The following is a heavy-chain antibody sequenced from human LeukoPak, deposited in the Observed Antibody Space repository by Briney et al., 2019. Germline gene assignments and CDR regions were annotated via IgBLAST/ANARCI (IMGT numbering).Heavy chain of an antibody. CDR1: GFTFDDYA. Sequence: GRSLRLSCAASGFTFDDYAMHWVRQAPGKGLEWVSGISWNSGSIGYADSVKGRFTISRDNAKNSLYLQMNSLRAEDTALYYCAKGFRYGSGSYYYYCGMDVWGQGTTVTVSS. J-gene: IGHJ6*02. CDR3: AKGFRYGSGSYYYYCGMDV. CDR2: ISWNSGSI. D-gene: IGHD3-10*01. V-gene: IGHV3-9*01.